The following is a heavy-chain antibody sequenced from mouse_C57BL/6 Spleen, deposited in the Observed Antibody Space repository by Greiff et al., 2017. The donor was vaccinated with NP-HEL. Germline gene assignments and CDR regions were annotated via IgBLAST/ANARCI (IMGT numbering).Heavy chain of an antibody. CDR1: GFTFSSYA. Sequence: EVHLVESGGGLVKPGGSLKLSCAASGFTFSSYAMSWVRQTPEKRLEWVATISDGGSYTYYPDNVKGRFTISRDNAKNNLYLQMSHLKSEDTAMYYCARVPSTVVATKYFDVWGTGTTVTVSS. D-gene: IGHD1-1*01. CDR2: ISDGGSYT. CDR3: ARVPSTVVATKYFDV. J-gene: IGHJ1*03. V-gene: IGHV5-4*01.